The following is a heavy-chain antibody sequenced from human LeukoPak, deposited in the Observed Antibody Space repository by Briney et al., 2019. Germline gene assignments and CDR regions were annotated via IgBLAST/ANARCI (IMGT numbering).Heavy chain of an antibody. CDR2: IRGDGRDE. CDR1: GFSFSTSW. J-gene: IGHJ4*02. CDR3: AGLDNAVGRRGY. V-gene: IGHV3-7*01. Sequence: GGSLRLSCAASGFSFSTSWMSWVRQAPGKGLEWVANIRGDGRDEYYVDSVKGRFSISRDNAKNSLYLQMNKLTVEDTAVYYCAGLDNAVGRRGYWGQGTLVTVSS. D-gene: IGHD1-26*01.